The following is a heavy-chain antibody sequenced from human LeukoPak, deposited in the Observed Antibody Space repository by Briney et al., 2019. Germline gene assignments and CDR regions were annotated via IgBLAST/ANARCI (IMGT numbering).Heavy chain of an antibody. Sequence: GASVKVSCKASGYTFTSYYMHWVRQAPGQGLEWMGIINPSGGSTSYAQKFQGRVTMTRDTSTSTVYMELSSLRSEDTAVYYCARDLQSGDYNKGPDAFDIWGQGTMVTVSS. CDR3: ARDLQSGDYNKGPDAFDI. CDR1: GYTFTSYY. V-gene: IGHV1-46*01. CDR2: INPSGGST. D-gene: IGHD3-10*01. J-gene: IGHJ3*02.